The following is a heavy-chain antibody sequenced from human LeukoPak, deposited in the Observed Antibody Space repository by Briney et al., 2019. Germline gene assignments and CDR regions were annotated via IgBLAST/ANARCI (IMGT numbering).Heavy chain of an antibody. V-gene: IGHV1-2*02. D-gene: IGHD6-13*01. CDR1: GYTFTGYY. CDR2: INPNSGGT. Sequence: ASVKVSCKASGYTFTGYYMHWVRQAPGQGLEWMGWINPNSGGTNYAQKFQGRVTMTRDTSISTAYMELSRLRSDDTAVYYCARITTYSSSWYFLFDYWGQGTLVTVSS. J-gene: IGHJ4*02. CDR3: ARITTYSSSWYFLFDY.